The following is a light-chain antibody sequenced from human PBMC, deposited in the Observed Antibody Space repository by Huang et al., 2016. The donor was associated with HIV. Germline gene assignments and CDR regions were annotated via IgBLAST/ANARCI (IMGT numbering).Light chain of an antibody. V-gene: IGKV1-16*02. J-gene: IGKJ4*01. CDR2: AAS. Sequence: DIRMTQSPSSLSASVGDRVTITCRASQDITNNLAWFQQKPGKAPKSLIYAASSLRSGVPSKFSGSGSGTDFTLTIISLQPEDFATYYCQQYYSFPLTFGGGTKVEIK. CDR3: QQYYSFPLT. CDR1: QDITNN.